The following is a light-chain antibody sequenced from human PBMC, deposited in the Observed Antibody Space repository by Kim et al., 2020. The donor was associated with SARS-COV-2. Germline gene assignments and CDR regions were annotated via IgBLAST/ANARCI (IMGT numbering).Light chain of an antibody. CDR3: QVWDSSSDHQV. J-gene: IGLJ3*02. CDR2: YDS. V-gene: IGLV3-21*04. Sequence: SYELTQPPSVSVAPGKTARITCGGNNIGSKSVHWYQQKPGQAPVLVIYYDSDRPSGIPERFSGSNSGNTATLTISRVEAGDEADYCCQVWDSSSDHQVFGGGTQLTVL. CDR1: NIGSKS.